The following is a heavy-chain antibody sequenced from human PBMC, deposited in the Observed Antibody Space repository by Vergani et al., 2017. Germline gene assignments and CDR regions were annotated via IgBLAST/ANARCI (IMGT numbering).Heavy chain of an antibody. D-gene: IGHD6-13*01. V-gene: IGHV1-46*01. J-gene: IGHJ6*02. CDR1: GYTFTSYS. CDR3: ARDRSIAAAGTPSYYYGMDV. CDR2: INPSGGST. Sequence: QVQLVQSGAEVKKPGASVKASCKASGYTFTSYSMHWVRQAPGQGLEWMGIINPSGGSTSYAQKFQGRVTMTRDTSTSTVYMERSSLRSEDTAVYYCARDRSIAAAGTPSYYYGMDVWGQGTTVTVSS.